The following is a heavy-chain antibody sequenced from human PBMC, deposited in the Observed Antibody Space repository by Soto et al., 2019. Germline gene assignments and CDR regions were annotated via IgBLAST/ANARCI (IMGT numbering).Heavy chain of an antibody. CDR2: IYYSGST. Sequence: SETLSLTCAVSGGSMRSNNRWSWVRQPPGKGLEWIGDIYYSGSTNYNPSLKSRVTISVDTSKNQFSLKLSSVTAADTAVYYCAREGVDQYYYGSGSPTWFDPWGQGTLVTVSS. J-gene: IGHJ5*02. CDR1: GGSMRSNNR. CDR3: AREGVDQYYYGSGSPTWFDP. D-gene: IGHD3-10*01. V-gene: IGHV4-4*02.